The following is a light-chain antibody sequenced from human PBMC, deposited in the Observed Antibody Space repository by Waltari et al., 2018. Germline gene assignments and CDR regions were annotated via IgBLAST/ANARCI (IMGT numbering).Light chain of an antibody. J-gene: IGLJ2*01. CDR2: DNN. V-gene: IGLV1-51*01. CDR1: SPNTGSNY. CDR3: GTWESSLSPYVV. Sequence: QSVLTQPPSVSAAPGQKVTISCSGTSPNTGSNYVYWYQHLPGTAPKLLISDNNKRPSGIPDRFSGSKSGASATLGITGLQTGDEADYYCGTWESSLSPYVVFGGGTKLTVL.